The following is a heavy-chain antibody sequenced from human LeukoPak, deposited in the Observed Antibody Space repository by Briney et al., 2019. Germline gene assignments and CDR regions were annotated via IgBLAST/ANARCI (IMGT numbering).Heavy chain of an antibody. J-gene: IGHJ6*02. V-gene: IGHV3-7*04. D-gene: IGHD6-13*01. CDR3: SRYTTSWHGLDG. CDR2: IKQDGSEK. Sequence: GGPLRLSCAASGFTFGSYWMFWVRQAPGKGLEWVANIKQDGSEKYYVGTVKGRFTISRNNADSSLFLQMNSLRAEDTAVYYCSRYTTSWHGLDGWGQGTTVTVSS. CDR1: GFTFGSYW.